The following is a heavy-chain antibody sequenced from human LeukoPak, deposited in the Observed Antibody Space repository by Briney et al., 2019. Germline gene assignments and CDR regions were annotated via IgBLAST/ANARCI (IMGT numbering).Heavy chain of an antibody. D-gene: IGHD2-2*01. V-gene: IGHV1-46*01. CDR1: GYTFTNYY. Sequence: ASVKVSCKASGYTFTNYYMHWVRQAPGQGLEWMGIINPSGDNTNYAQKFQGRVTMTRDMSTSTVYMELSSLRSEDTAVYYCARDSTAIVGNGNWFDPWGQGTLVTVSS. J-gene: IGHJ5*02. CDR2: INPSGDNT. CDR3: ARDSTAIVGNGNWFDP.